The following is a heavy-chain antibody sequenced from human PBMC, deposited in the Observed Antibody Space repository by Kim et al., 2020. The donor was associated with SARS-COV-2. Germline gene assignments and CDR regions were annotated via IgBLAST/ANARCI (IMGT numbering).Heavy chain of an antibody. J-gene: IGHJ5*02. CDR3: ARDPLMVRRVIIESLWFDP. D-gene: IGHD3-10*01. V-gene: IGHV3-64*01. Sequence: GRFTISRDNSKNTLYLQMGSLRAEDMAVYYCARDPLMVRRVIIESLWFDPWGQGTLVTVSS.